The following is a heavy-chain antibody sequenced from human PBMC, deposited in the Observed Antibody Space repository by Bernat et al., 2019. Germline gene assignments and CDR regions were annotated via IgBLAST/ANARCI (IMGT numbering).Heavy chain of an antibody. V-gene: IGHV1-3*05. CDR3: ARGHGSGSYYTSRGWFDP. D-gene: IGHD3-10*01. J-gene: IGHJ5*02. Sequence: QVQLVQSGAEEKKPGASVKVSCKASGYTFTSYAMHWVRQAPGQRLEWMGWINAGNGNTKYSQKFQGRVTITRDTSASTAYMELSSLRSEDTAVYYCARGHGSGSYYTSRGWFDPWGQGTLVTVSS. CDR1: GYTFTSYA. CDR2: INAGNGNT.